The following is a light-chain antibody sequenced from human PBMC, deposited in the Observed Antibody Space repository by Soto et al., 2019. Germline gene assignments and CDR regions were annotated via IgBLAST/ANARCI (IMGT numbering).Light chain of an antibody. V-gene: IGLV2-8*01. CDR2: EVS. Sequence: QSVLAQPPSASGSPGQSVTISCTGTSSDVGGYKYVSWYQQHPGKAPKLILYEVSKRPSGVPDRFSGSKSGNTASLTVSGLQAEDEADYYCNSYATTNIHVFGSGTKV. CDR3: NSYATTNIHV. J-gene: IGLJ1*01. CDR1: SSDVGGYKY.